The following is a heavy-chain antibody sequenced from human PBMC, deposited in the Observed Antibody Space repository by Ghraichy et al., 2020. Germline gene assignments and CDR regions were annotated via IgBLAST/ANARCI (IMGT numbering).Heavy chain of an antibody. V-gene: IGHV3-33*01. CDR3: APDPGGKNSDYYNMDV. D-gene: IGHD4-23*01. CDR1: GFTISSYG. J-gene: IGHJ6*02. Sequence: GGSLRLSCAASGFTISSYGMHWVRQAPGKGLEWVALIWYDGSNKYYADSVKGRFTISRDNSKNTLYLQMNSLRADDTAVYYCAPDPGGKNSDYYNMDVWDQGTSVT. CDR2: IWYDGSNK.